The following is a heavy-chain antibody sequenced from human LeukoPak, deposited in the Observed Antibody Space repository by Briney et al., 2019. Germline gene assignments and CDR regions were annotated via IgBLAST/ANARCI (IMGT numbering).Heavy chain of an antibody. D-gene: IGHD6-19*01. CDR3: AKGKGAVAVADPFDY. CDR2: ISYDGSNK. V-gene: IGHV3-30*18. J-gene: IGHJ4*02. CDR1: GFTFSSYG. Sequence: GGSLRLSCAASGFTFSSYGMHWVRQAPGKGLEWVAVISYDGSNKYYADSVKGRFTISRDNSKNTLYLQMNSLRAEDTAVYYCAKGKGAVAVADPFDYWGQGTLVTVSS.